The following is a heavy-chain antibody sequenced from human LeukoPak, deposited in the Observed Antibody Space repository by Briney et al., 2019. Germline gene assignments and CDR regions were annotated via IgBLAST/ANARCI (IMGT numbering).Heavy chain of an antibody. Sequence: SETLSLTCTVSGGSISSYYWSWIRQPPGKGLEWIGYIYYSGSTNYNPSLKSRVTISVDTSKNQFSLKLSSVTAADTAVYYCAREGYCSSTSCYEGDYWGQGTPVTVSS. CDR2: IYYSGST. J-gene: IGHJ4*02. V-gene: IGHV4-59*01. D-gene: IGHD2-2*01. CDR3: AREGYCSSTSCYEGDY. CDR1: GGSISSYY.